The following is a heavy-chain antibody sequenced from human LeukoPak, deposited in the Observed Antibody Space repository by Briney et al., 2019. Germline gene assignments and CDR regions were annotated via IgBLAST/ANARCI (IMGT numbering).Heavy chain of an antibody. Sequence: GGSLRLSCAASGFTFSSYAMHWVRQAPGKGLEWVAVISYDGSNKYYADSVKGRFTISRDNSKNTLYLQMNSLRAEDTAVYYWAREGYSGDYYYGMDVWGQVTTVTVSS. CDR2: ISYDGSNK. CDR3: AREGYSGDYYYGMDV. V-gene: IGHV3-30-3*01. J-gene: IGHJ6*02. D-gene: IGHD1-26*01. CDR1: GFTFSSYA.